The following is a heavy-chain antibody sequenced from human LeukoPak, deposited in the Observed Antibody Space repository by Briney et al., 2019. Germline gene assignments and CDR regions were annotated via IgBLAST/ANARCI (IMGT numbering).Heavy chain of an antibody. CDR1: GFTFHTSA. J-gene: IGHJ4*02. V-gene: IGHV1-69*05. D-gene: IGHD4-17*01. CDR2: IIPIFGTA. CDR3: ARDGFGYGVGGY. Sequence: ASVKVSCKASGFTFHTSAMQWVRQARGQRLEWIGRIIPIFGTANYAQKFQGRVTITTDESTSTAYMELSSLRSEDTAVYYCARDGFGYGVGGYWGQGTLVTVSS.